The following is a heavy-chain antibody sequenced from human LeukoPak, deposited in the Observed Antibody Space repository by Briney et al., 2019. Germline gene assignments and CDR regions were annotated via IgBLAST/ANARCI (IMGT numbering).Heavy chain of an antibody. J-gene: IGHJ4*02. D-gene: IGHD6-13*01. CDR3: ASNVFRGFAPNAKAAAGKVGY. CDR1: GGSISSSNHY. CDR2: IYYSGST. Sequence: SETLSLTCTVSGGSISSSNHYWGWIRQPPGKGLEWIGSIYYSGSTYHNPSLKSRVTISVDTSKNQFSLKLSSVAAADTAVYYCASNVFRGFAPNAKAAAGKVGYWGQGTLVTVSS. V-gene: IGHV4-39*01.